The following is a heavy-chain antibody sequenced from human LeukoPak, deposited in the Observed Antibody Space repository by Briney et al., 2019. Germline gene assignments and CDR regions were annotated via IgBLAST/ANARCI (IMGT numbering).Heavy chain of an antibody. Sequence: GGSLRLSCAASGFTFSSYWMSWVRQAPGKGLEWVANIKQDGSEKYYVDSVKGRFTISRDNAKNSLYLQMNSLRAEDTAVYYCAREGAAAGTDYYYYYMDVWGKGTTVTVSS. V-gene: IGHV3-7*01. CDR3: AREGAAAGTDYYYYYMDV. D-gene: IGHD6-13*01. CDR2: IKQDGSEK. J-gene: IGHJ6*03. CDR1: GFTFSSYW.